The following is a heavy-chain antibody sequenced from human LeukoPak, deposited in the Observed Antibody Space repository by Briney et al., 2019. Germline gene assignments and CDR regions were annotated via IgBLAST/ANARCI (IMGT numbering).Heavy chain of an antibody. J-gene: IGHJ6*02. CDR3: ATVVDSTVRGVITPGYYYYGMDV. D-gene: IGHD3-10*01. CDR2: FDPEDGET. Sequence: ASVKVSCKVSGYTLTELSMHWVRQAPGKGLEWMGGFDPEDGETIYAQKFQGRVTMTEDTSTDTAYMELSSLRSEDTAVYYCATVVDSTVRGVITPGYYYYGMDVWGQGTTVTVSS. CDR1: GYTLTELS. V-gene: IGHV1-24*01.